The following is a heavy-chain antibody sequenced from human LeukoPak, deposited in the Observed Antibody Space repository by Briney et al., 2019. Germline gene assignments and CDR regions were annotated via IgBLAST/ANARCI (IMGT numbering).Heavy chain of an antibody. CDR1: GYTLTELS. Sequence: ASVKVSCKVSGYTLTELSMHWVRQAPGKGLEWMGGFDPEDGETIYAQKFQGRVTMTEDTSTDTAYMELRSLRSDDTAVYYCARDPRGAGEFDYWGQGTLVTVSS. CDR3: ARDPRGAGEFDY. V-gene: IGHV1-24*01. CDR2: FDPEDGET. J-gene: IGHJ4*02. D-gene: IGHD3-10*01.